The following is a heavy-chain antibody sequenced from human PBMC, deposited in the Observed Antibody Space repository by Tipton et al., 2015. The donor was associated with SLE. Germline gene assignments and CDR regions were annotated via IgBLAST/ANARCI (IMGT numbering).Heavy chain of an antibody. V-gene: IGHV4-34*01. Sequence: LRLSCSIYAGSFSGYRWSWIRQSPGKGLEWIGEVNYSGDTNYNPSLKSRVTISIDTSRNQLSLQVTSVTAADTAVYYCARSSSGYYVDYWGQGTLVTVSS. D-gene: IGHD3-22*01. CDR2: VNYSGDT. CDR1: AGSFSGYR. J-gene: IGHJ4*02. CDR3: ARSSSGYYVDY.